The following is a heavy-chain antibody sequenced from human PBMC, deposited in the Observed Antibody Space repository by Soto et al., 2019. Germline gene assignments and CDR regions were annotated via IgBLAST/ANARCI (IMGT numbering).Heavy chain of an antibody. CDR2: INPNGGVT. V-gene: IGHV1-2*04. CDR1: GDSFNDYY. Sequence: QVQLVQSGAEVRKPGASVTVSCRSSGDSFNDYYIHWVRQAPGQGFEWMGWINPNGGVTKYAQKFQGWVSMTRDTSLRTVYMQLSRLRSDDTAVYYCARESGGATATLDYYYFYMDVWGTGTKVTVSS. CDR3: ARESGGATATLDYYYFYMDV. D-gene: IGHD5-12*01. J-gene: IGHJ6*03.